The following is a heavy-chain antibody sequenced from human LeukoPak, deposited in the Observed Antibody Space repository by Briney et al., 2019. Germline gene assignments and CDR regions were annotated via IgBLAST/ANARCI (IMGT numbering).Heavy chain of an antibody. CDR1: GFTFRNYA. CDR2: TSGGGSST. J-gene: IGHJ4*02. V-gene: IGHV3-23*01. CDR3: AKQPFSDDYYFDY. D-gene: IGHD3-16*01. Sequence: SGGSLRLSCAASGFTFRNYAMSWVRQAPGKGLEWVSGTSGGGSSTYYADSVRGRFTMSRDNAKNTLYLQMNSLRAEDTAVYYCAKQPFSDDYYFDYWGQGTLVTVSS.